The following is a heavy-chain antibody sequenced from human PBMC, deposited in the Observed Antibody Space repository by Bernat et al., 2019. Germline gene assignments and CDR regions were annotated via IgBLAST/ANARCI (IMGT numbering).Heavy chain of an antibody. V-gene: IGHV3-30-3*01. D-gene: IGHD5-12*01. Sequence: QVQLVESGGGVVQPGRSLRLSCAASGFTFSSYAMHWVRQAPGKGLEWVAVISYDGSNKYYADSVKGRFTISRDNSKNTLYLQMNSLRAEDTAVYYCAKDEGVMVATIFDYWGQGTLVTVSS. J-gene: IGHJ4*02. CDR1: GFTFSSYA. CDR2: ISYDGSNK. CDR3: AKDEGVMVATIFDY.